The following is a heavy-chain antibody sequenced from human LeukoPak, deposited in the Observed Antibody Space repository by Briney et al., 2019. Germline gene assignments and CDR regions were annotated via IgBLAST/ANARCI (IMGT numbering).Heavy chain of an antibody. V-gene: IGHV4-39*01. J-gene: IGHJ4*02. CDR1: GGSISSSSHY. Sequence: SETLSLTCTVSGGSISSSSHYWGWIRQPPGKGLEWIGSIYYSGSTYYNPSLKSRVTISVDTPKNQFSLKLSSVTAADTAVYYCRRYYYDSSGYTFDYWGKGTLVTVSS. CDR3: RRYYYDSSGYTFDY. CDR2: IYYSGST. D-gene: IGHD3-22*01.